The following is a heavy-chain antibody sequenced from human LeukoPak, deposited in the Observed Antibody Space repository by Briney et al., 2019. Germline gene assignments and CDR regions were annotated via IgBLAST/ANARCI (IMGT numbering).Heavy chain of an antibody. Sequence: SETLSLTCAVYGGSFSGYYWSWLRQPPGKGLEWIGEINHSGSTNYNPSLKSRVTISVDTSKNQFSLKLSSVTAADTAVYYCARLGGYSGYGSPRGFDYWGQGTLVTVSS. D-gene: IGHD5-12*01. V-gene: IGHV4-34*01. J-gene: IGHJ4*02. CDR2: INHSGST. CDR3: ARLGGYSGYGSPRGFDY. CDR1: GGSFSGYY.